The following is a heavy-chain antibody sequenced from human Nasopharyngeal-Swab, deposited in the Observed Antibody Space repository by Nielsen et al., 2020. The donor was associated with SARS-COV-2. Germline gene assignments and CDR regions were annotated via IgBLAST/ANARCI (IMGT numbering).Heavy chain of an antibody. D-gene: IGHD6-6*01. CDR1: GFTFSSYS. CDR2: ISSSSSTI. J-gene: IGHJ4*02. Sequence: GVLKISCAASGFTFSSYSMNWVRQAPGKGLEGVSYISSSSSTIYYADSVKGRFTISRDNAKNSLYLQMNSLRAEDTAVYYCARGPIAARQLVVDYWGQGTLVTVSS. CDR3: ARGPIAARQLVVDY. V-gene: IGHV3-48*04.